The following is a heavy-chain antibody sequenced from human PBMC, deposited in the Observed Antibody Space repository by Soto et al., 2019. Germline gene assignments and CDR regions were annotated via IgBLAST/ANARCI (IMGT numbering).Heavy chain of an antibody. Sequence: QVQLVQSGAEVKKPGSSVKVSCKASGGTFSSYAISWVRQAPGQGLEWMGGIIPIFGTGNYAQKFQGRVTITADKSTSTAYMELSRLRSEDTAVYYCARGYSSGSYPYYWYFDLWGRGILVTVSS. V-gene: IGHV1-69*06. CDR2: IIPIFGTG. J-gene: IGHJ2*01. CDR1: GGTFSSYA. CDR3: ARGYSSGSYPYYWYFDL. D-gene: IGHD6-19*01.